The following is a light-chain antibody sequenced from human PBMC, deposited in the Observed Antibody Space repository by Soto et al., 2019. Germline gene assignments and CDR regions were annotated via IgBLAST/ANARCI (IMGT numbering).Light chain of an antibody. V-gene: IGKV1-27*01. Sequence: DIQMTQSASSLSASVGDRVTITCRASQGMSNYLAWYQQKPGKVPKLLIYAASTLQSGVPSRFSGSGSGTDFTLTISGLQPEDVATYYCQKYNSAPRTFGPGTKVDIK. CDR2: AAS. J-gene: IGKJ3*01. CDR1: QGMSNY. CDR3: QKYNSAPRT.